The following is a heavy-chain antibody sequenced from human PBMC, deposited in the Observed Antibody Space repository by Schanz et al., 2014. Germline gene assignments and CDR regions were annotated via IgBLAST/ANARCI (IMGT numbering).Heavy chain of an antibody. Sequence: HVQLVESGGGVVQPGRSLRLSCAASGFTFSSSAGHWVRQAPDKGLVWVAVTSSDGSLKYYADSVKGRFTISRDNSRDTVYLQMNSLRGEATAVYSCARGGRGGYPGRAFDIGGQGKMVTASS. CDR1: GFTFSSSA. CDR3: ARGGRGGYPGRAFDI. V-gene: IGHV3-30*04. D-gene: IGHD5-12*01. J-gene: IGHJ3*02. CDR2: TSSDGSLK.